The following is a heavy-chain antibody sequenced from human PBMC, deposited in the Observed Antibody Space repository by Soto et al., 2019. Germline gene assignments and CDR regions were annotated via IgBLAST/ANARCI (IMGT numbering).Heavy chain of an antibody. CDR2: IYSGGST. D-gene: IGHD1-26*01. J-gene: IGHJ4*02. CDR3: ATFIVGATM. Sequence: GGSLRLSCAVSGFTVSSNYMSWVRQAPGKGLEWVSLIYSGGSTYYADSVKGRFTISRDNSKNTLYLQMNSLRAEDTAVYYCATFIVGATMWGPGTLVTVSS. CDR1: GFTVSSNY. V-gene: IGHV3-53*01.